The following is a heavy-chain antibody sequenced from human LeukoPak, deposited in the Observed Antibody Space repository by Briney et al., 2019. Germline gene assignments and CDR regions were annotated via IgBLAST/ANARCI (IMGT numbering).Heavy chain of an antibody. Sequence: PGGSLRLSCAASGFTFSSYGMHWVRQAPGKGLGWVAVISYDGSNKYYADSVKGRFTISRDNSKNTLYLQMNSLRAGDTAVYYCAKEPYCSSTSCIGEYFQRWGQGTLVTVSS. CDR1: GFTFSSYG. CDR3: AKEPYCSSTSCIGEYFQR. V-gene: IGHV3-30*18. D-gene: IGHD2-2*01. CDR2: ISYDGSNK. J-gene: IGHJ1*01.